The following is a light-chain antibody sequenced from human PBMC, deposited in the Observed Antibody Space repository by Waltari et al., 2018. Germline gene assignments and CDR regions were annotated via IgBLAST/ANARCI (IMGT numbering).Light chain of an antibody. J-gene: IGKJ1*01. CDR3: QQYGGSPPT. Sequence: VLTQSPATLSLSPGETVTLPCGASQAVFANYVAWYQQKPGLAPRLLLYDASIRATDIPDRFSGSGSGTDFTLTITSLEPEDFAVYYCQQYGGSPPTFGRGTQLNIK. CDR2: DAS. CDR1: QAVFANY. V-gene: IGKV3D-20*01.